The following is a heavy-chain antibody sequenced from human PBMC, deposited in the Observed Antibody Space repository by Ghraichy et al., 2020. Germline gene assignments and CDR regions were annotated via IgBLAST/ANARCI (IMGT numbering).Heavy chain of an antibody. CDR1: VGSFSGRW. Sequence: SQTISLTCAVYVGSFSGRWWSWIRQPPGKGLEWIGEITHSGSTNYNPSLKSRVIMSVDTSKNQFSLKLSSVTAADTAVYYCARGSPYYDVLTGYYFQPRAFDIWGQGTMITVSS. D-gene: IGHD3-9*01. V-gene: IGHV4-34*01. CDR3: ARGSPYYDVLTGYYFQPRAFDI. J-gene: IGHJ3*02. CDR2: ITHSGST.